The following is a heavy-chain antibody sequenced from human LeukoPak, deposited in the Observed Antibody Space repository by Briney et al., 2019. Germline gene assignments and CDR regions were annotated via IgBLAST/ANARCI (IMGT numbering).Heavy chain of an antibody. CDR3: AKGLAVAGHFDY. V-gene: IGHV3-11*05. Sequence: GGSLRLSCVASGFTFSDYYMSWIRLAPGKGLEWVSYMSSSSGYTNYADSVKGRFTISRDNAKNSLYLQLNSLRAEDTAVYYCAKGLAVAGHFDYWGQGTLVTVSS. CDR2: MSSSSGYT. J-gene: IGHJ4*02. CDR1: GFTFSDYY. D-gene: IGHD6-19*01.